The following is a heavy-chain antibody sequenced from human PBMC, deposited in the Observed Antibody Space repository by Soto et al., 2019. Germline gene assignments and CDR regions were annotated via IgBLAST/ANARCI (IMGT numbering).Heavy chain of an antibody. J-gene: IGHJ4*02. CDR1: GFTFSSYW. CDR2: INSDGSST. V-gene: IGHV3-74*01. D-gene: IGHD6-6*01. CDR3: ARAGKQLGPYSDY. Sequence: GSLRLSCAASGFTFSSYWMHWVRQAPGKGLVWVSRINSDGSSTSYADSVKGRFTISRDNAKNTLYLQMNSLRAEDTAVYYCARAGKQLGPYSDYWGQGTLVTVSS.